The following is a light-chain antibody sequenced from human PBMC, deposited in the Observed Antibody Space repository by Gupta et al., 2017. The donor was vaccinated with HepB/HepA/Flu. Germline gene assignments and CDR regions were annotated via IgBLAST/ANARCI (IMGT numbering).Light chain of an antibody. Sequence: SXXLTPPXSVSVAXEKTAIITCGGNNIGSKSVHWYQQKPGQAPVLVVYDNRDRPSESPERFSGSNSGSTATLTISRVEAGDEADYYCQVWDSSSDHVVFGGGTKLTVL. J-gene: IGLJ2*01. V-gene: IGLV3-21*03. CDR2: DNR. CDR3: QVWDSSSDHVV. CDR1: NIGSKS.